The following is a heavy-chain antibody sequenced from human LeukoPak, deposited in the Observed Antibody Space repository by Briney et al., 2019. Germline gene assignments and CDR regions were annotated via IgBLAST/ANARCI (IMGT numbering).Heavy chain of an antibody. CDR1: GGSFSGYY. CDR2: INHSGST. V-gene: IGHV4-34*01. J-gene: IGHJ4*02. D-gene: IGHD3-22*01. CDR3: AMQYYYDSSGYYAFDY. Sequence: SETLSLTCAVYGGSFSGYYWSWIRQPPGKGLEWIGEINHSGSTNYNPSLKSRVTISVDTSKNQFSLKLSSVTAADTAVYYCAMQYYYDSSGYYAFDYWGQGTLVTVSS.